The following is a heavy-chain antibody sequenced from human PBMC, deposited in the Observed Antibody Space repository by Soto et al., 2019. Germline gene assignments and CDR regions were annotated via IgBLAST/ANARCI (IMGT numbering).Heavy chain of an antibody. V-gene: IGHV4-31*03. CDR3: ARHTPAISISDH. CDR1: GGSISSGGYY. D-gene: IGHD2-15*01. Sequence: SETLSLTCTVSGGSISSGGYYWSWIRQHPGKGLEWIGYIYYSKSTYYNPSLKSRVTISLDTSKNQFSLKLSSVTAADTAVYYCARHTPAISISDHWGQGTLVTVSS. J-gene: IGHJ4*02. CDR2: IYYSKST.